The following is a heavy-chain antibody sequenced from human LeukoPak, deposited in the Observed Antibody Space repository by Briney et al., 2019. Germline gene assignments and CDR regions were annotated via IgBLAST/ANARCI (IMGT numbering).Heavy chain of an antibody. V-gene: IGHV1-46*01. CDR1: GYTFTSYY. D-gene: IGHD3-10*01. CDR2: INPSGGST. Sequence: GASVKVSCKASGYTFTSYYMHWVRQAPGQGLEWTGIINPSGGSTSYAQKFQGRVTMTRDTSTSTVYMELSSLRSEDTAVYYCASFYYGSGRGFDPWGQGTLVTVSS. CDR3: ASFYYGSGRGFDP. J-gene: IGHJ5*02.